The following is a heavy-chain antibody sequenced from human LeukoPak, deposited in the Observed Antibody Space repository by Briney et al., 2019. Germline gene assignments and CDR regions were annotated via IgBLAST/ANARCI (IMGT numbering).Heavy chain of an antibody. CDR2: ISGSGGST. Sequence: GGSLRLSCAASGFTFSSYAMSWVRQAPGKGLEWVSAISGSGGSTYYADSVKGRFTISRDNSKNTMYLQMNSLRAEDTAVYYCAKAPYGSGSNNWFDPWGQGTLVTVSS. V-gene: IGHV3-23*01. CDR3: AKAPYGSGSNNWFDP. J-gene: IGHJ5*02. CDR1: GFTFSSYA. D-gene: IGHD3-10*01.